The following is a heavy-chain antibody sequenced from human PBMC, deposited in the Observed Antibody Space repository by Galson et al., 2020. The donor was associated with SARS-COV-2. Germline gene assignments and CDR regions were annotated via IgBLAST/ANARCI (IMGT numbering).Heavy chain of an antibody. CDR2: ISYDGSNK. V-gene: IGHV3-30-3*01. Sequence: TGGSLRLSCAASGFTFSSYAMHWVRQAPGKGLEWVAVISYDGSNKYYADSVKGRFTISRDNSKNTLYLQMNSLRAEDTAVYYCARGYSGYETHDYYYYGMDVWGQGTTVTVSS. CDR3: ARGYSGYETHDYYYYGMDV. CDR1: GFTFSSYA. J-gene: IGHJ6*02. D-gene: IGHD5-12*01.